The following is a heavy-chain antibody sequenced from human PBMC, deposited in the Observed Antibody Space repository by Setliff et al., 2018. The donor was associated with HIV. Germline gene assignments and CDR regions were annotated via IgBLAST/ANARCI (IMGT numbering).Heavy chain of an antibody. V-gene: IGHV5-51*01. CDR3: ARRDGRSMNAFEI. J-gene: IGHJ3*02. Sequence: GESLKISCKAVDYTFTTYWIGWVRQMPGEGLEWMGIIYPEDSNIRYNPSFQNRVTISADKSITTAYLQINNLKASDTATYYCARRDGRSMNAFEIWGPGTMVTVSS. CDR2: IYPEDSNI. D-gene: IGHD6-13*01. CDR1: DYTFTTYW.